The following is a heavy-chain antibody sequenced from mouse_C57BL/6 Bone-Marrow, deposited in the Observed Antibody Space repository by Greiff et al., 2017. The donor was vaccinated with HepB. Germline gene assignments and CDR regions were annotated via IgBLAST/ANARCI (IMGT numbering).Heavy chain of an antibody. Sequence: EVKVVESEGGLVQPGSSMKLSCTASGFTFSDYYMAWVRQVPEKGLEWVANINYDGSSTYYLDSLKSRFIISRDNAKNILYLQMSSLKSEDTATYYCARDELGFAYWGQGTLVTVSA. D-gene: IGHD3-3*01. J-gene: IGHJ3*01. CDR1: GFTFSDYY. CDR3: ARDELGFAY. CDR2: INYDGSST. V-gene: IGHV5-16*01.